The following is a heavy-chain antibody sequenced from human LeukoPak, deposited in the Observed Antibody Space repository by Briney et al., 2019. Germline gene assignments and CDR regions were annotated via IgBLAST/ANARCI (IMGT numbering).Heavy chain of an antibody. D-gene: IGHD5-12*01. V-gene: IGHV1-8*03. CDR2: MNPNSGNT. Sequence: ASVKVSWKASGYTFTSYDINWVRQATGQGLEWMGWMNPNSGNTGYAQKFQGRITITRNTSISTAYMELSSLRSEDTAVYYCARDTTSTTGGVFDPWGQGTLVTVSS. J-gene: IGHJ5*02. CDR1: GYTFTSYD. CDR3: ARDTTSTTGGVFDP.